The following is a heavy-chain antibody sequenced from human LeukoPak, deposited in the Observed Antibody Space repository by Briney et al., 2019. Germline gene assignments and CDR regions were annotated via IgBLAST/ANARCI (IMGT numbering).Heavy chain of an antibody. CDR3: AGAQTIFGVVEAKEDYYYYMDV. J-gene: IGHJ6*03. Sequence: PGGSLRLSCAASGFTFSSYAMHWVRQAPGKGLEWVAVISYDGSNKYYADSVKGRFTISRDNSKNTLYLQMNSLRAEDTAVYYCAGAQTIFGVVEAKEDYYYYMDVWGKGTTVTVSS. CDR2: ISYDGSNK. CDR1: GFTFSSYA. D-gene: IGHD3-3*01. V-gene: IGHV3-30-3*01.